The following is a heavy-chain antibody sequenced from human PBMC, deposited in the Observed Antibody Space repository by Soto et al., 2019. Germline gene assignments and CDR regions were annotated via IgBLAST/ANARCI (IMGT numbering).Heavy chain of an antibody. CDR1: GGTFSSYA. Sequence: QVQLVQSGAEVKKPGSSVKVSCKASGGTFSSYAISWVRQAPGQGLEWMGGIIPIFGTANYAQKFQGRVTITADKSTSAAYMELSSMRSEDTAVYYCARDQYGDYLNWFDPWGQGTLVTVSS. D-gene: IGHD4-17*01. CDR2: IIPIFGTA. V-gene: IGHV1-69*06. J-gene: IGHJ5*02. CDR3: ARDQYGDYLNWFDP.